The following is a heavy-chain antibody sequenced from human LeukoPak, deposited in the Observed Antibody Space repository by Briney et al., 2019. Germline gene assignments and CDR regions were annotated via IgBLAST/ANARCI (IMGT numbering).Heavy chain of an antibody. D-gene: IGHD3-9*01. V-gene: IGHV4-34*01. CDR2: INHSGST. CDR1: GGSFSGYY. Sequence: SETLSLTCAVYGGSFSGYYWSWIRQSPGKGLEWIGEINHSGSTNYNPSLKSRVTISVDTSKNQFSLKLSSVTAADTAVYYCARPNILTGYSIDYWGQGTPVTVSS. J-gene: IGHJ4*02. CDR3: ARPNILTGYSIDY.